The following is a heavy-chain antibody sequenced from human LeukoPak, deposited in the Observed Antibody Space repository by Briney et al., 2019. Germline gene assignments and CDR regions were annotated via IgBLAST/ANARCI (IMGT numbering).Heavy chain of an antibody. V-gene: IGHV3-23*01. Sequence: PGGSLRLSCAASGFTFSSYAMSWVRQAPGKGLEWVSAISGSGGSTYYADSVKGRFTISRDNSKKTLNLKMNSLRAEDTAVYYCAKQYYYGSGSYDWAFDIWGQGTMVTVSS. CDR1: GFTFSSYA. CDR3: AKQYYYGSGSYDWAFDI. D-gene: IGHD3-10*01. CDR2: ISGSGGST. J-gene: IGHJ3*02.